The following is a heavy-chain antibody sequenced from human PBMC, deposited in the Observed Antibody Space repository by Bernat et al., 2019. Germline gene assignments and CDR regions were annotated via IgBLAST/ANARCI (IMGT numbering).Heavy chain of an antibody. CDR1: GFTFSSYA. CDR3: AKDLGYSTYFDY. J-gene: IGHJ4*02. Sequence: EVQLLESGGGLVQPGGSLSLSCAASGFTFSSYAMSWVRQAPGKGLEWVSAISGSGGRTYYADSVKGRFTISRDNSKNTLYLQMNSLRAEDTAVYYCAKDLGYSTYFDYWGQGTLVTVSS. V-gene: IGHV3-23*01. D-gene: IGHD6-13*01. CDR2: ISGSGGRT.